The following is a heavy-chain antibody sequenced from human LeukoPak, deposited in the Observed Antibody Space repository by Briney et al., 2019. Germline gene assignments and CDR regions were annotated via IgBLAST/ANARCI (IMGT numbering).Heavy chain of an antibody. CDR3: ARVDISTGLSIFDY. CDR1: GGSINTYY. Sequence: PSETLSLTCTVSGGSINTYYWSWIRQPPGKGLEWIGYIHYSGSTNYNPSLKGRLTLAVDTSNNQFSLRLGSVTAADTAVYYCARVDISTGLSIFDYWGQGTLVTVSS. CDR2: IHYSGST. V-gene: IGHV4-59*01. J-gene: IGHJ4*02. D-gene: IGHD1-14*01.